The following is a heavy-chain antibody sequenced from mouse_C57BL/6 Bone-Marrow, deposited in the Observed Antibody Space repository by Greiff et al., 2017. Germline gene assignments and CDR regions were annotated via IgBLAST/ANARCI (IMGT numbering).Heavy chain of an antibody. CDR2: ISDGGSYT. Sequence: EVQGVESGGGLVKPGGSLKLSCAASGFTFSSYAMSWVRQTPEKRLEWVATISDGGSYTYYPDNVKGRFTISRDNAKNNLYLQMSHLKSEDTAMYYCARVSFFAYWGQGTLVTVSA. CDR1: GFTFSSYA. V-gene: IGHV5-4*01. CDR3: ARVSFFAY. J-gene: IGHJ3*01.